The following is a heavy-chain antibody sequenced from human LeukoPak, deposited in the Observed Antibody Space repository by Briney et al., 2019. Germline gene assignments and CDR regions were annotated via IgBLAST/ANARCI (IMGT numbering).Heavy chain of an antibody. CDR3: ARDDSQTVHLDY. CDR1: GYTFSDYY. J-gene: IGHJ4*02. V-gene: IGHV1-2*02. D-gene: IGHD4-11*01. CDR2: INPNSGDT. Sequence: ASVKVSCRASGYTFSDYYMHWVRQAPGQGLEWMGWINPNSGDTYYPQKFQGSISMTRDTSISTANMMLSRLKSDDTAVYYCARDDSQTVHLDYWGQGTLVTVSS.